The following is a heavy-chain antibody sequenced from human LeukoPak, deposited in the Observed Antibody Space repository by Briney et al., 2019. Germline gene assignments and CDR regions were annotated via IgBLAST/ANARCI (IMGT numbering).Heavy chain of an antibody. J-gene: IGHJ3*02. CDR3: AKAPGAFDI. Sequence: GRSLRLSCAASGFTFSSYAMSWVRQAPGKGLEWVSDINGSGGSTYYADSVKGRFTISRDNSKNTVYLQMNSLRAEDTAVYYCAKAPGAFDIWGQGKMVTVSS. CDR2: INGSGGST. CDR1: GFTFSSYA. V-gene: IGHV3-23*01.